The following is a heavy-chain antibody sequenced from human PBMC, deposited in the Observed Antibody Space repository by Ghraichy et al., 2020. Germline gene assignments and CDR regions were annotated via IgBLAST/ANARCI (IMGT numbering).Heavy chain of an antibody. Sequence: SETLSLTCTVSGGSISSYYWSWIRQPPGKGLEWIGYIYYSGSTNYNPSLKSRVTISVDTSKNQFSLKLSSVTAADPAVYYCARLPYYYGSGSYWGQGTLVTVSS. J-gene: IGHJ4*02. CDR1: GGSISSYY. CDR3: ARLPYYYGSGSY. CDR2: IYYSGST. V-gene: IGHV4-59*01. D-gene: IGHD3-10*01.